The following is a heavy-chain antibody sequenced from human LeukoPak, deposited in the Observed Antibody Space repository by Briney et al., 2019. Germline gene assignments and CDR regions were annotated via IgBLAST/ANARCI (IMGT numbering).Heavy chain of an antibody. Sequence: GGSLRLSCAASGFTVSSNYTSWVRQAPGKGLEWVSVIYSGGSTYYADSVKGRFTISRDNSKNTLYLQMNSLRAEDTAVYYCARVDYGDYGVLFDYWGQGTLVTVSS. J-gene: IGHJ4*02. D-gene: IGHD4-17*01. CDR1: GFTVSSNY. V-gene: IGHV3-53*01. CDR2: IYSGGST. CDR3: ARVDYGDYGVLFDY.